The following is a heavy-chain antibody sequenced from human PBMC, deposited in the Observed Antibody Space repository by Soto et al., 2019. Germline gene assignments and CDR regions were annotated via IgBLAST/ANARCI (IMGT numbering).Heavy chain of an antibody. CDR1: GGSISSDSHY. V-gene: IGHV4-39*01. Sequence: QLQLRESGPGLVKPSETPSLTCIVSGGSISSDSHYWCWIRQPPGKGLEFIGSIYYRGSTNYNPSLKSRVTIAVDTSKNQCSLKSRSVCGAETAVYYCARLGYGSNGICAPNSYPMDVWGKGTTVTVSS. J-gene: IGHJ6*03. CDR3: ARLGYGSNGICAPNSYPMDV. D-gene: IGHD2-8*01. CDR2: IYYRGST.